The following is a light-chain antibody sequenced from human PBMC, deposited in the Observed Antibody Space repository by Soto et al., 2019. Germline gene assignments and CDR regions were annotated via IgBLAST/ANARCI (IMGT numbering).Light chain of an antibody. Sequence: QSVLTQPRSVSGSPGQSVTISCTGTSSDVGGYNYVSWYQQHPGKAPKLVIYDVSKRPSGVPDRFSGFKSGNTASLIISGLQPEDEADYHCCSYAGNSLWVFGGGTKLTVL. CDR3: CSYAGNSLWV. V-gene: IGLV2-11*01. CDR1: SSDVGGYNY. J-gene: IGLJ3*02. CDR2: DVS.